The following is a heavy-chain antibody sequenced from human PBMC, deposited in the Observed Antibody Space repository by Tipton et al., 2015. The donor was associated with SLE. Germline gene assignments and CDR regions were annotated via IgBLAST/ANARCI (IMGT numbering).Heavy chain of an antibody. D-gene: IGHD7-27*01. CDR3: ARDTGVDIDY. J-gene: IGHJ4*02. CDR1: GASISTSY. CDR2: IYDSGST. Sequence: TLSLTCTVSGASISTSYWTWIRQSPGKGLERIGHIYDSGSTNYNPSLNSRVTISVDTSKNQFSLKVTSVTATDTAVYYCARDTGVDIDYWGQGTLVTVSS. V-gene: IGHV4-59*01.